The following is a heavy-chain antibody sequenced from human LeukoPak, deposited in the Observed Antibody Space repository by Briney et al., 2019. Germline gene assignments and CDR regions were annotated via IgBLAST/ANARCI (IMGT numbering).Heavy chain of an antibody. CDR1: GLTVSSNY. V-gene: IGHV3-53*01. CDR3: AREGRAYCGGDCYPLDY. Sequence: GGSLRLSCAASGLTVSSNYMSWVRQAPGKGLEWVSVIYSGGSTYYADSVKGRFTISRDNSKNTLYLQMNSLRAEDTAVYYCAREGRAYCGGDCYPLDYWGQGTLVTVSS. CDR2: IYSGGST. D-gene: IGHD2-21*02. J-gene: IGHJ4*02.